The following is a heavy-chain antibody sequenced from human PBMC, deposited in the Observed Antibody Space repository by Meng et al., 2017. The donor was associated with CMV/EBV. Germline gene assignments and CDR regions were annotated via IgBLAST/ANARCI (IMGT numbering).Heavy chain of an antibody. Sequence: GESLKISCAASGFTFSNAWMSWVRQAPGKGLEWVGRIKSKTDGGTTDYAAPVKGRFTILRDDSKNTLYLQMNSLKTEDTAVYYCTRRVVTDHYYYGMDVWGQGTTVTVSS. V-gene: IGHV3-15*01. CDR3: TRRVVTDHYYYGMDV. D-gene: IGHD3-3*01. CDR2: IKSKTDGGTT. CDR1: GFTFSNAW. J-gene: IGHJ6*02.